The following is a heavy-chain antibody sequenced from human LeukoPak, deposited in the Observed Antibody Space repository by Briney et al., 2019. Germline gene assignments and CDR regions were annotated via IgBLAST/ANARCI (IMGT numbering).Heavy chain of an antibody. CDR3: GREGTRGLFDS. D-gene: IGHD1/OR15-1a*01. J-gene: IGHJ4*02. V-gene: IGHV3-7*01. CDR1: GFTFSSYW. CDR2: INLDGSEK. Sequence: GGSLRLSCAASGFTFSSYWMSWVRQAPGKGLEWVADINLDGSEKCYVDSVKGRFTISRDNAKNSLNLHMNSLRAEDTAVYYCGREGTRGLFDSWGQGTLVTVSS.